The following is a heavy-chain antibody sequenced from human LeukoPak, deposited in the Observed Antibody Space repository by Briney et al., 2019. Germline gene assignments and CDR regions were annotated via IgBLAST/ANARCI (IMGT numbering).Heavy chain of an antibody. CDR3: ARVIANYYDSSGYSNWFDP. Sequence: SETLSLTCTVSGGSISSYYWSWIRQPPGKGLEWIGYIYYSGSTNYNPSLKSRVTISVDTSKNQFSLQLSSVTAADTAVYYCARVIANYYDSSGYSNWFDPWGQGTLVTVSS. D-gene: IGHD3-22*01. CDR2: IYYSGST. V-gene: IGHV4-59*01. CDR1: GGSISSYY. J-gene: IGHJ5*02.